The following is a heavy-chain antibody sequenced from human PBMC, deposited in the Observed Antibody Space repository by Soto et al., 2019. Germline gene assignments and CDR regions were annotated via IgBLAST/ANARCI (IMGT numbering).Heavy chain of an antibody. V-gene: IGHV4-34*01. D-gene: IGHD3-10*01. J-gene: IGHJ5*02. Sequence: QVQLQQWGAGLLKPSETLSLTCAVYGGSFSGYYWSWIRQPPGKGLEWIGEINHSGSTNYNPSLKSRVTISVDTSKNQFSLKLSSVTAADTAVYYCARGLFRGNWFDPWGQGTLVTVSS. CDR1: GGSFSGYY. CDR3: ARGLFRGNWFDP. CDR2: INHSGST.